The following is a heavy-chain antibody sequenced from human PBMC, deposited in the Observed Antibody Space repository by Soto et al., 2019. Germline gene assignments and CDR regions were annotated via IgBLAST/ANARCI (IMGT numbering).Heavy chain of an antibody. V-gene: IGHV4-61*08. D-gene: IGHD6-19*01. Sequence: PSETLSLTCTVSGGSISSGDYYWSWIRQPPGKGLEYIGYISYSGSTNYNPSLKSRVTISVDTSKNQFSLNLSSVTAADTAVYYCARRSGWPEGFIDYWGQGTQVTVSS. J-gene: IGHJ4*02. CDR1: GGSISSGDYY. CDR2: ISYSGST. CDR3: ARRSGWPEGFIDY.